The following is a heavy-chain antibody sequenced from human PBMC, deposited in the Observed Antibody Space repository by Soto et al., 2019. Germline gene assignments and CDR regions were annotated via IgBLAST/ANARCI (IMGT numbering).Heavy chain of an antibody. J-gene: IGHJ3*02. V-gene: IGHV3-74*01. D-gene: IGHD5-12*01. CDR1: GFTFSSYW. CDR3: TRGAANDYDYFAFDI. Sequence: GSLRLSCAASGFTFSSYWMHWVRQAPGKGLVWVSRMNSDGSSTSYADSVKGRFTISRDNARNTLFLQMDSLRAEDTAMYFCTRGAANDYDYFAFDIWGQGTKVTVSS. CDR2: MNSDGSST.